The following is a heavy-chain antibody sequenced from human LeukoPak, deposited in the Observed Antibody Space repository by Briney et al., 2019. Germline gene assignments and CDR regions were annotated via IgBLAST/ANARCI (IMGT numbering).Heavy chain of an antibody. CDR2: LSATGGRT. V-gene: IGHV3-23*01. J-gene: IGHJ4*02. CDR1: EVSFSTYA. Sequence: GGSLRLSCAASEVSFSTYARNWLMSWVRQAPGKGLEWVSTLSATGGRTYYTDSVKGRFTISGDSSKNTLYLQMNSLRAEDTAVYYCVKRPEYESGDYPFEHWGQGTLVTVSA. D-gene: IGHD3-22*01. CDR3: VKRPEYESGDYPFEH.